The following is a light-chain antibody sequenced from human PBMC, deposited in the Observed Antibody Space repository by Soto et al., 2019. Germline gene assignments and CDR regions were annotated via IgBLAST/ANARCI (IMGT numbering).Light chain of an antibody. J-gene: IGLJ3*02. V-gene: IGLV2-8*01. CDR1: SSDVGGYNY. CDR2: EVS. CDR3: VSYIESSLTHWV. Sequence: QSALTQPPSASGSPGQSVTISCTGTSSDVGGYNYVSWYQQHPGKAPKLMIYEVSKRPSGVPDRFSGSKSGDTASLTISDLQAEDEADYYCVSYIESSLTHWVFGGGTKLTVL.